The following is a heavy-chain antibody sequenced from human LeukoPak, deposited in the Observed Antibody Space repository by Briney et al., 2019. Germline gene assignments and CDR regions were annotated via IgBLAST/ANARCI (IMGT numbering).Heavy chain of an antibody. CDR1: GGTFSSYA. CDR2: IIPIFGTA. J-gene: IGHJ4*02. CDR3: ARSTWRSYYVFDY. V-gene: IGHV1-69*05. Sequence: EASVKVSCKASGGTFSSYAISWVRQAPGQGLEWMGGIIPIFGTANYAQKFQGRVTITTDESTSTAYMELSSLRSEDTAVYYCARSTWRSYYVFDYWGQGTLVTVSS. D-gene: IGHD1-26*01.